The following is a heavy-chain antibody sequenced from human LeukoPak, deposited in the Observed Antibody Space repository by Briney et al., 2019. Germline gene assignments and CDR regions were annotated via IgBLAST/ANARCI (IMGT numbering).Heavy chain of an antibody. Sequence: GGSLRLSCAASGFSSNSYWMHWARQAPGKGLVWVARINGDGSSINYADSVKGRFTISRDNAKNTLYLQMNSLRAEDTALYHCARNNGMDVWGQGTTVIVSS. CDR3: ARNNGMDV. V-gene: IGHV3-74*01. J-gene: IGHJ6*02. CDR2: INGDGSSI. CDR1: GFSSNSYW.